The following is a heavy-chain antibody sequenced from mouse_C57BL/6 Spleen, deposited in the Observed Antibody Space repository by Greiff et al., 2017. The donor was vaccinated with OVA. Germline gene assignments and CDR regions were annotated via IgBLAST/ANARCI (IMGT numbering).Heavy chain of an antibody. V-gene: IGHV3-6*01. Sequence: EVQVVESGPGLVKPSQSLSLTCSVTGYSITSGYYWNWIRQFPGNKLEWMGYISYDGSNNCNPSLKNRISITRDTSKNQFFLKLNSVTTEDTATYYWARGYVWGTGTTVTVSS. CDR1: GYSITSGYY. J-gene: IGHJ1*03. CDR2: ISYDGSN. CDR3: ARGYV.